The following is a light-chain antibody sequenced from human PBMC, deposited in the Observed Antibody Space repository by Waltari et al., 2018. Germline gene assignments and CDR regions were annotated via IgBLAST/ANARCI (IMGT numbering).Light chain of an antibody. J-gene: IGLJ3*02. Sequence: QSVVTQPPSASGTPGQRVTISCSGRSSNIGTNTVNWYQQFPGTAPRLLIYTNNQRPSGVPDRLSGSTSGTSDSLAISGLQSEDEADYYCAAWDDSLSNWVFGGGTKVTVL. V-gene: IGLV1-44*01. CDR2: TNN. CDR1: SSNIGTNT. CDR3: AAWDDSLSNWV.